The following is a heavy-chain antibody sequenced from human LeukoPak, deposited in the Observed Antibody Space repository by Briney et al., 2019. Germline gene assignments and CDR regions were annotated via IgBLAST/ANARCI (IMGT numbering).Heavy chain of an antibody. Sequence: ASVKVSCKASGYTFISYAISWVRQAPGQGLEWMGWISPYNGDTRYAQKLQGRVTMTTDTSTSTAYMELRSLRSDDTAVYYCARHDRGSGSYLAPKDAFDIWGQGTMVTVSS. CDR2: ISPYNGDT. D-gene: IGHD3-10*01. CDR3: ARHDRGSGSYLAPKDAFDI. CDR1: GYTFISYA. V-gene: IGHV1-18*01. J-gene: IGHJ3*02.